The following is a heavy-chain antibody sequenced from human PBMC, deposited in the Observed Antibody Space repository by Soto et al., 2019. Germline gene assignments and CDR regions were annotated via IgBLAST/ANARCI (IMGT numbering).Heavy chain of an antibody. CDR1: GFTFSSYA. CDR2: ISYDGSNK. CDR3: ARGTLWFGELDFDP. Sequence: QVQLVESGGGVVQPGRSLRLSCAASGFTFSSYAMHWVRQAPGKGLEWVAVISYDGSNKYYADSVKGRFTISRDNSKNTLYLQMNSLRAEDTAVYYCARGTLWFGELDFDPWGQGTLVTVSS. V-gene: IGHV3-30-3*01. J-gene: IGHJ5*02. D-gene: IGHD3-10*01.